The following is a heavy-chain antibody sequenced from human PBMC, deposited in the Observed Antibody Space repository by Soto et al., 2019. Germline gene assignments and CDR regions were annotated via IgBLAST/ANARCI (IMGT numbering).Heavy chain of an antibody. CDR2: ISGSGFKK. CDR3: AKNQGVELVPLATVDWFDP. J-gene: IGHJ5*02. D-gene: IGHD1-26*01. V-gene: IGHV3-23*01. Sequence: PGGCMRLSCAASGFIFENFGMSWVRQAPGKGLEWISSISGSGFKKYYADSVKGRFTISRDNSKSTVYLELNNLSAEDTAVYHCAKNQGVELVPLATVDWFDPWGQGSVVTVSS. CDR1: GFIFENFG.